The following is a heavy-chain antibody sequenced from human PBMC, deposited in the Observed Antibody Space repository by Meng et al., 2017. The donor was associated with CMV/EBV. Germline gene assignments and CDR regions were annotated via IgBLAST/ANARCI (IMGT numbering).Heavy chain of an antibody. Sequence: GGSLRLSCAASGFTFSSYEMNWVRQAPGKGLEWVSYISSSGSTIYYADSVKGRFTISRDNAKNSLYLQMNSLRAEDTAVYYCARDRYYDSSFYGMDVWGQGTTVTVSS. CDR1: GFTFSSYE. J-gene: IGHJ6*02. CDR2: ISSSGSTI. D-gene: IGHD3-22*01. V-gene: IGHV3-48*03. CDR3: ARDRYYDSSFYGMDV.